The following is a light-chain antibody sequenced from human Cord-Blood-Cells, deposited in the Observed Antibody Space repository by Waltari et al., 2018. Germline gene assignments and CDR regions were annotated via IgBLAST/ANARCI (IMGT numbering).Light chain of an antibody. V-gene: IGLV2-14*01. CDR2: DVS. Sequence: QSALTQPASVSGSPGQSITISCTGTSSDVGGYNYVSWYQQHPGKAPKLLIYDVSNGPSGLSNRFSGSKSGNTASLTISGLQAEDEADYCCSSYTSSSTLVFGGGTKLTVL. J-gene: IGLJ2*01. CDR1: SSDVGGYNY. CDR3: SSYTSSSTLV.